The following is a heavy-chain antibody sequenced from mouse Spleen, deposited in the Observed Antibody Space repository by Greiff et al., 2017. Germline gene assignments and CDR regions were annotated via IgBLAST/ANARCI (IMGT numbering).Heavy chain of an antibody. D-gene: IGHD2-4*01. CDR1: GYTFTSYW. J-gene: IGHJ2*01. V-gene: IGHV1-50*01. CDR2: IDTSDSYT. CDR3: ARPYMITTNDFDY. Sequence: QVQLQQPGAELVKPGASVKLSCKASGYTFTSYWMQWVKQRPGKGLEWIGEIDTSDSYTNYDKKFKGKSTLTVDKASNTAYLQISSLTSEDTAVYYCARPYMITTNDFDYWGQGTTLTFSS.